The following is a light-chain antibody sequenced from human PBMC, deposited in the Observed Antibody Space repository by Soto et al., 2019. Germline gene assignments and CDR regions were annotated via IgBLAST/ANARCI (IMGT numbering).Light chain of an antibody. V-gene: IGKV1-39*01. Sequence: PSSLSASVGDRATITCRASQSISRYLIWYQQKPGKAPNLLIYDASTLQSGVPSRFSGSGSGTNFTLTISSLQSEDFATYYCQQSYNTPRAFGQGTKVDIK. CDR1: QSISRY. J-gene: IGKJ1*01. CDR2: DAS. CDR3: QQSYNTPRA.